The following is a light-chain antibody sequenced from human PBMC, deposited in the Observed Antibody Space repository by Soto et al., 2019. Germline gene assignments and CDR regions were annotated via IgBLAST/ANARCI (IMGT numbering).Light chain of an antibody. CDR2: DAS. V-gene: IGKV3-15*01. CDR1: QSISRS. CDR3: HQYNSWPPGT. Sequence: EIVLTQSPAILSVSPGERATLSCRASQSISRSLAWYQQKPGQAPRLLISDASTRATGIPARFSGSGSGTEFTLTISRLQSEDFALYYCHQYNSWPPGTFGQGTKVDIK. J-gene: IGKJ2*01.